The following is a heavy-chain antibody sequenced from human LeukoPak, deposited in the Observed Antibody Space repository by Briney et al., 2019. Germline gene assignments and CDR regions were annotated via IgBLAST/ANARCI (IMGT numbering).Heavy chain of an antibody. J-gene: IGHJ3*02. CDR2: IWYDGSNK. CDR3: RGWGYAFDI. V-gene: IGHV3-30*02. D-gene: IGHD1-26*01. CDR1: GFTFSSYG. Sequence: PGGSLRLSCAASGFTFSSYGMHWVRQAPGKGLEWVAVIWYDGSNKYYADSVKGRFTISRDNSKNTLYLQMSSLRAEDTAVYYCRGWGYAFDIWGQGTMVTASS.